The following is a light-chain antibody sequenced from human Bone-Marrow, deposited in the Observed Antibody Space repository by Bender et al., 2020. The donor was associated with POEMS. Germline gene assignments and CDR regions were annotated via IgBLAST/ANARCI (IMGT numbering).Light chain of an antibody. V-gene: IGLV2-23*01. Sequence: QSALTQPASVSGSPGQSITISCTGTSSDVGNYNLVSWYQQRPGNAPKLMIYEGSERPSGISNRFSGSRSGNRASLTISGLQAEDEADYYCCAYGGGSTWFFGGGTKVTVL. J-gene: IGLJ2*01. CDR2: EGS. CDR3: CAYGGGSTWF. CDR1: SSDVGNYNL.